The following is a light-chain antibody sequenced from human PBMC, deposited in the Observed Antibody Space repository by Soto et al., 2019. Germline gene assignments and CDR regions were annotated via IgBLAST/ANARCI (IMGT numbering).Light chain of an antibody. V-gene: IGLV2-14*03. CDR1: SGDVDSHY. CDR2: EGN. Sequence: QSVLTQPAAVSGSPGQSITISCTGTSGDVDSHYVAWYQQHPNKAPKVLIYEGNNRPSGVSDRFSGSKSGNTASLTISGLQAEDEADYYCSSHTPNITLFGGGTKVTVL. J-gene: IGLJ2*01. CDR3: SSHTPNITL.